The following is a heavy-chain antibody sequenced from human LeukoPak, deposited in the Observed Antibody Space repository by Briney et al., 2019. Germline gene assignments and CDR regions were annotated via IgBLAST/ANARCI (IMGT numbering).Heavy chain of an antibody. CDR1: GGSITSRSYY. J-gene: IGHJ2*01. CDR2: IYFSGST. Sequence: SETLSLTCTVSGGSITSRSYYWGWIRQPPGKGLEWIGSIYFSGSTYYNPSLKSRVTISVDTSKNQFSLKLSSVTAADTAVYYCARAPHYYDSSGSSWYFDLWGCGTLVTVSS. D-gene: IGHD3-22*01. CDR3: ARAPHYYDSSGSSWYFDL. V-gene: IGHV4-39*07.